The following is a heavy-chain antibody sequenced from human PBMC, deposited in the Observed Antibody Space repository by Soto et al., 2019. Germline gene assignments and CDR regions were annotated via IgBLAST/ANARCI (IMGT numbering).Heavy chain of an antibody. Sequence: AGESLKISCKGSGYSFTTYWIGWGRQMPGKGLEWMGIIYPGDSDTRYSPSFQGQVTISADKSISTAYLQWSSLKASDTAMYYCARQMDCSGGSCSWGGVYAFDIWGQGTMVTVSS. CDR1: GYSFTTYW. J-gene: IGHJ3*02. V-gene: IGHV5-51*01. CDR3: ARQMDCSGGSCSWGGVYAFDI. D-gene: IGHD2-15*01. CDR2: IYPGDSDT.